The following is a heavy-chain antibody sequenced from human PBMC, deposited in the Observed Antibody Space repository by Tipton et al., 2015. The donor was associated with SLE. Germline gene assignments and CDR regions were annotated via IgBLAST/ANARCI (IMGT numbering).Heavy chain of an antibody. J-gene: IGHJ4*02. CDR3: ARDLVRGASPED. Sequence: SLRLSCAASGFTFSSYAMHWVRQAPGKGLEWVAVISYDGSNKYYADSVKGRFTISRDNSKNTLYLQMNSLRAEDTAVYYCARDLVRGASPEDWGQGTLVTVSS. CDR1: GFTFSSYA. CDR2: ISYDGSNK. D-gene: IGHD3-10*01. V-gene: IGHV3-30*04.